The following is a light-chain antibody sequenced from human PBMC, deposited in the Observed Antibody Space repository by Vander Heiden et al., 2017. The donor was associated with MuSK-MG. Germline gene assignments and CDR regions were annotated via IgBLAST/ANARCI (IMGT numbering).Light chain of an antibody. J-gene: IGKJ4*01. V-gene: IGKV1-39*01. CDR3: QQSHSAPLT. CDR1: QSIARY. CDR2: EAS. Sequence: DIQMTQSPSSLSASVGDRVTITCRASQSIARYLNWYQHAPGKAPRVLIFEASNLQSGVPSRFSGSGSGTDFTLTISSLQPEDFATYYCQQSHSAPLTFGGGTKVESK.